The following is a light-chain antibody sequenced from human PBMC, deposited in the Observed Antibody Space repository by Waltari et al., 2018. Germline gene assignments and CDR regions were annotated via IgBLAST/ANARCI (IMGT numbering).Light chain of an antibody. J-gene: IGKJ2*03. CDR1: QSVGTN. CDR2: AAS. CDR3: QQYDKWPPFS. Sequence: ETVMTQSPATLSVSPADRSTPSCRASQSVGTNVAWYQQKPGQAPRLLIYAASTRASDIPTRFSGSGSGTEFTFTITGLQSEDFALYFCQQYDKWPPFSFGQGTNLELK. V-gene: IGKV3-15*01.